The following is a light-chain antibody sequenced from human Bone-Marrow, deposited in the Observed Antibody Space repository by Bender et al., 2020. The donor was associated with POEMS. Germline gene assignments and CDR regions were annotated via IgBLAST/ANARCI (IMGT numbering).Light chain of an antibody. CDR2: DVN. CDR1: SSDVGGYDY. J-gene: IGLJ2*01. CDR3: ASYTSDNTVL. V-gene: IGLV2-14*03. Sequence: QSALTQPASVSGSPGQSITISCTGTSSDVGGYDYVSWYQQHPGKAPKLMIYDVNPRPSGVPVRFSGSKSGNTASLTISGLQTEDEATYYCASYTSDNTVLFGGGTKVTVL.